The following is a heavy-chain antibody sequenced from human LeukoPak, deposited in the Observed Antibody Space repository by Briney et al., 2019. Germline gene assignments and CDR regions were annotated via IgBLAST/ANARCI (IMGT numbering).Heavy chain of an antibody. D-gene: IGHD3-22*01. CDR1: GYTFTGYY. CDR2: INPNSGGT. J-gene: IGHJ4*02. Sequence: ASVKVSCKASGYTFTGYYMHWVRQAPGQGLEWMGWINPNSGGTNYAQKFQGRVTMTKDTSTDTAYMELSSLRSEDTAVYYCATWYYYDNSDYYLADYWGQGTLVTVSS. CDR3: ATWYYYDNSDYYLADY. V-gene: IGHV1-2*02.